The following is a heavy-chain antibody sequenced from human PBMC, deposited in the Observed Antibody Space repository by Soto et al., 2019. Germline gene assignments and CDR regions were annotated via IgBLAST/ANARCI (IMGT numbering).Heavy chain of an antibody. CDR2: INAGNGNT. D-gene: IGHD3-10*01. V-gene: IGHV1-3*01. Sequence: GASVKVSCKASGYTLTSYAMHWVRQAPGQRLEWMGWINAGNGNTKYSQKFQGRVTITRDTSASTAYMELSSLRSEDTAVYYCARDRSPNYYGSGSYDYWGQGTLVTVSS. CDR1: GYTLTSYA. J-gene: IGHJ4*02. CDR3: ARDRSPNYYGSGSYDY.